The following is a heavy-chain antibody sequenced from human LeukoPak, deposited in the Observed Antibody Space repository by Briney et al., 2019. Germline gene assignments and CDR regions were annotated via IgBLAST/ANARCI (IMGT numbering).Heavy chain of an antibody. CDR3: AKGRLAGSSYHYYGMDV. D-gene: IGHD6-19*01. J-gene: IGHJ6*02. Sequence: GGSLRLSCAASGFTFDDYAMHWVRQTPGKGLEWVSVITGDSTTTYSADSVKGRFTISRDNGKNSLYLQMSSLRTEDTALCYCAKGRLAGSSYHYYGMDVWGQGTTVTVSS. CDR1: GFTFDDYA. V-gene: IGHV3-43*02. CDR2: ITGDSTTT.